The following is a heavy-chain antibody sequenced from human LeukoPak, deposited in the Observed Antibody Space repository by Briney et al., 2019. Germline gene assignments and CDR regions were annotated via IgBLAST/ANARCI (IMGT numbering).Heavy chain of an antibody. CDR3: ARDGDCSGGSCYWEYFQH. CDR1: GFTFSNYA. CDR2: ITGSGGNT. D-gene: IGHD2-15*01. Sequence: GGSLRLSCAASGFTFSNYAMSWVRQAPGKGPEWVSAITGSGGNTYYADSVKGRFTISRDNSKNTVFLQMNSLRAEDAAVYYCARDGDCSGGSCYWEYFQHWGQGTLVTVSS. J-gene: IGHJ1*01. V-gene: IGHV3-23*01.